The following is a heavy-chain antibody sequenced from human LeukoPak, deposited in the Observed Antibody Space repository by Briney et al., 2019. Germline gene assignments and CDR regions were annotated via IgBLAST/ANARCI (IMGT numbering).Heavy chain of an antibody. J-gene: IGHJ6*02. V-gene: IGHV4-4*07. CDR3: ARGQGSGSYYNLYGMDV. CDR1: GGPISSYY. CDR2: IYTSGST. D-gene: IGHD3-10*01. Sequence: SETLSLTCTVSGGPISSYYWSWIRQPAGKGLEWIGRIYTSGSTNYNASLKSRVTMSVDTSKNQFSLKLSSVTAADTAVYYCARGQGSGSYYNLYGMDVWGQGTTVTVSS.